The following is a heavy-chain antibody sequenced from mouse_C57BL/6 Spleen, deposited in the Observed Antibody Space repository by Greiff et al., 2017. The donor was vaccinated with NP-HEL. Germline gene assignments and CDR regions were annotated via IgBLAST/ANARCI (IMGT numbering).Heavy chain of an antibody. CDR2: INYDGSST. J-gene: IGHJ4*01. V-gene: IGHV5-16*01. CDR1: GFTFSDYY. CDR3: AREGYGSSSYYYAMDY. Sequence: EVQRVESEGGLVQPGSSMKLSCTASGFTFSDYYMAWVRQVPEKGLEWVANINYDGSSTYYLDSLKSRFIISRDNAKNILYLQMSSLKSEDTATYYCAREGYGSSSYYYAMDYWGQGTSVTVSS. D-gene: IGHD1-1*01.